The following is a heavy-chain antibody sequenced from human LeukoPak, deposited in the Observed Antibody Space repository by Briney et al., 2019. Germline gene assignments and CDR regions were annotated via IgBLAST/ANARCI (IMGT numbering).Heavy chain of an antibody. CDR1: GFSFTNYS. Sequence: GGSLRLSCAASGFSFTNYSMNWVRQAPGKGLEWVSSISSSSSYIYYADSVKGRFTISRDNTKNSRYLQMNSLRAEDTAVYYCARDRDPYYDYLWGSYRPSYFDDWGQGTLVTVSS. V-gene: IGHV3-21*01. J-gene: IGHJ4*02. CDR3: ARDRDPYYDYLWGSYRPSYFDD. D-gene: IGHD3-16*02. CDR2: ISSSSSYI.